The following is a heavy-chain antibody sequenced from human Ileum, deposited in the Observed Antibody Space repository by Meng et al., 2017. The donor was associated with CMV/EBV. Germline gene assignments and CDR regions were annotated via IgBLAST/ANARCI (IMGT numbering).Heavy chain of an antibody. V-gene: IGHV5-51*01. D-gene: IGHD3-3*01. CDR2: IYSGDSDT. CDR3: ARRASDYEFWNA. J-gene: IGHJ6*02. Sequence: GESLKISCKGSGYTFTNYWIGWVRLMPGKGLELMGIIYSGDSDTRYSPSFQGQVTISADKSISTAYLQWSSLKASDTAIYYCARRASDYEFWNAWGQGTTVTVSS. CDR1: GYTFTNYW.